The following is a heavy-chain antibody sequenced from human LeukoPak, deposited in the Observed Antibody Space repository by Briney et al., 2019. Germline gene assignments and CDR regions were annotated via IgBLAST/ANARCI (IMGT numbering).Heavy chain of an antibody. Sequence: GGSLRLSCAASGFTFTSYSMNWVRQAPGKGLEWVSYISSSSSTIYYADSVKGRFTISRDNAKNSLYLQMNSLRAEDTAVYYCARSPVAGGYYYGHFDYWGQGTLVTVSS. CDR3: ARSPVAGGYYYGHFDY. D-gene: IGHD3-22*01. V-gene: IGHV3-48*01. CDR1: GFTFTSYS. J-gene: IGHJ4*02. CDR2: ISSSSSTI.